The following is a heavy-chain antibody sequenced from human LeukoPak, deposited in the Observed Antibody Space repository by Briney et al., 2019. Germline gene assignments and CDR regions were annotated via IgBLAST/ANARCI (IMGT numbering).Heavy chain of an antibody. Sequence: NPSETLSLTCAVYGGSFSRYYWSWIRQSPGKGLEWIAEIDHRGDTNYNPSVKSRVTISVDTSKNQFSLKMRSLSAADTALYYCARGATISETGCFDFWGQGTLVTVSS. V-gene: IGHV4-34*01. D-gene: IGHD5-24*01. CDR3: ARGATISETGCFDF. J-gene: IGHJ4*03. CDR1: GGSFSRYY. CDR2: IDHRGDT.